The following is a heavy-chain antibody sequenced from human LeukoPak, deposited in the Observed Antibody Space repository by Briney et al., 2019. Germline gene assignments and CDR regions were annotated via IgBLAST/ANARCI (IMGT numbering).Heavy chain of an antibody. CDR3: ARDPGYSGYDYHYYYYYGMDV. Sequence: ASVKVSCKASGYTFTSYAMHWVRQAPGQRLEWMGWINAGNGNTKYSQKFQGRVTITRDTSASTAYMELSSLRSEDTAVYYCARDPGYSGYDYHYYYYYGMDVWGQGTTVTVSS. CDR1: GYTFTSYA. D-gene: IGHD5-12*01. V-gene: IGHV1-3*01. CDR2: INAGNGNT. J-gene: IGHJ6*02.